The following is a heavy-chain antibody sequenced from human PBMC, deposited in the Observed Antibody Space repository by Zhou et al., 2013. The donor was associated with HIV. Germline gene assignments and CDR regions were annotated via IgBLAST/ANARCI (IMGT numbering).Heavy chain of an antibody. CDR2: ISGSNGNT. V-gene: IGHV1-18*01. CDR1: GYTFNSHG. CDR3: ASSFLDRSDY. J-gene: IGHJ4*02. Sequence: QVHLVQSGAEVKKPGASVKVSCKASGYTFNSHGFIWVRQAPGQGLEWMGWISGSNGNTKYAQKFQGRVTMTTDTSTSTAYMEVRSLRSDDTAVYYCASSFLDRSDYWGQGTLVTVSS.